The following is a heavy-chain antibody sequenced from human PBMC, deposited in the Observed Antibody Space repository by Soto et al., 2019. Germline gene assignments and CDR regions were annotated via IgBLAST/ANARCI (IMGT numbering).Heavy chain of an antibody. CDR2: IIPISDTT. Sequence: QVQLVQSGAEVKKPGSSVKVSSKASGGTFSSYAISWVRQAPGQGLGWMGGIIPISDTTNYAQKFQGRVTITADESTSTAYMELSSLRSEDTAVYYCARSQGSSTSLEIYYYYYYGMDVWGQGTTVTVSS. CDR1: GGTFSSYA. CDR3: ARSQGSSTSLEIYYYYYYGMDV. D-gene: IGHD2-2*01. V-gene: IGHV1-69*12. J-gene: IGHJ6*02.